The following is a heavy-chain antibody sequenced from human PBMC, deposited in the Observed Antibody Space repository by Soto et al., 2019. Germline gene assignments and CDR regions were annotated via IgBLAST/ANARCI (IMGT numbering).Heavy chain of an antibody. D-gene: IGHD5-12*01. CDR2: ISGGGDST. Sequence: GGSLRLSCVASGFNFNNNAMRWVRQAPGKGLEWVSTISGGGDSTFYADSVRGRFTISRDSSKNTLYLQMNSLRAEDAAVFYCAKDTCDSGTCPTDFWGQGTLVTVSS. J-gene: IGHJ4*02. V-gene: IGHV3-23*01. CDR3: AKDTCDSGTCPTDF. CDR1: GFNFNNNA.